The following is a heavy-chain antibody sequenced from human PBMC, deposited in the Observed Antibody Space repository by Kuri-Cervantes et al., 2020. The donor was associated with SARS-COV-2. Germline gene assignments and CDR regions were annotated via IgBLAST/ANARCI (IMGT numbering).Heavy chain of an antibody. J-gene: IGHJ6*03. Sequence: GESLKISCAASGFTFSSYSMNWVRQAPGKGLEWVSYISSSSSTIYYADSVKGRFTISRDNAKNSLYLQMNSLRAEDTAVYYCARGGQVVPPGAYYYHYYYMDVWGKGTTVTVSS. CDR1: GFTFSSYS. CDR2: ISSSSSTI. CDR3: ARGGQVVPPGAYYYHYYYMDV. V-gene: IGHV3-48*01. D-gene: IGHD6-6*01.